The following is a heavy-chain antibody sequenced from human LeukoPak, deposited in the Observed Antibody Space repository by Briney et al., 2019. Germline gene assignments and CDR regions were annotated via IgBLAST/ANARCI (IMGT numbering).Heavy chain of an antibody. Sequence: GGSLRLSCAASGFTFSSHWMSWVRQAPGKGLEWVANIKEDGSEKYYVDSVKGRFTISRDNTKKSLYLQMDSLRAEDTAVYYCATHGYSELRYFDWSTNEWGQGTLVTVSS. J-gene: IGHJ4*02. D-gene: IGHD3-9*01. V-gene: IGHV3-7*01. CDR2: IKEDGSEK. CDR3: ATHGYSELRYFDWSTNE. CDR1: GFTFSSHW.